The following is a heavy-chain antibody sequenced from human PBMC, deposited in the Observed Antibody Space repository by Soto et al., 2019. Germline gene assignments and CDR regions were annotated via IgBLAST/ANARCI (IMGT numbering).Heavy chain of an antibody. J-gene: IGHJ6*02. D-gene: IGHD3-16*01. CDR1: GYTFTSYY. CDR3: ARGEYLSTFGMDL. V-gene: IGHV1-46*04. CDR2: INPTGGST. Sequence: QVQLVQSGAEVKKPGASVKVSCKASGYTFTSYYMHWVRQAPGQGLEWVGIINPTGGSTTYAQKLQGRVTMTRDTSTSTVYMELSSLRSDDTAVYYCARGEYLSTFGMDLWGQGTTFTVSS.